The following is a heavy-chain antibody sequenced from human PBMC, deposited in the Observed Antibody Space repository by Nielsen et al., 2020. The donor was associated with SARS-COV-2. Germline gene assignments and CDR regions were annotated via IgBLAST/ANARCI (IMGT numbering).Heavy chain of an antibody. Sequence: GESLKISCAASGFTFSSYWMNWVRQAQEKGLEWVANIKQDGREKYYGDSVKGRFTISRDNAKNSLYLQMNSLRAEDTAVYYCVRDCSIVIWSGYPVDWGQGTLVTVSS. J-gene: IGHJ4*02. CDR3: VRDCSIVIWSGYPVD. V-gene: IGHV3-7*01. D-gene: IGHD3-3*01. CDR1: GFTFSSYW. CDR2: IKQDGREK.